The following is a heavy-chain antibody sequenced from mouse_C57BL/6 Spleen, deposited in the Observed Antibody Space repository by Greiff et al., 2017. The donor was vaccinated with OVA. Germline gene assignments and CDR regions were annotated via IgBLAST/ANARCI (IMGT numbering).Heavy chain of an antibody. D-gene: IGHD1-1*01. CDR2: IYPGSGST. CDR1: GYTFTSYW. J-gene: IGHJ1*03. V-gene: IGHV1-55*01. CDR3: ARSGFTTVVATDWYFDV. Sequence: QVQLQQPGAELVKPGASVKMSCKASGYTFTSYWITWVKQRPGQGLEWIGDIYPGSGSTNYNEKFKSKATLTVDTSSSTAYMQLSSLTSEDSAVYYCARSGFTTVVATDWYFDVWGTGTTVTVSS.